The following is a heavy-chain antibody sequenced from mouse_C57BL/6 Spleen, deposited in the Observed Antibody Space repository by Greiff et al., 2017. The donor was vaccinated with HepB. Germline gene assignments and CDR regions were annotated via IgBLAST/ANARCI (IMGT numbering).Heavy chain of an antibody. CDR1: GFTFTDYY. Sequence: EVQLVESGGGLVQPGGSLSLSCAASGFTFTDYYMSWVRQPPGKALEWLGFIRNKANGYTTEYSASVKGRFTISRDNSQSILYLQMNALRAEDSATYYCASSTVVAPFDYWGQGTTLTVSS. D-gene: IGHD1-1*01. CDR3: ASSTVVAPFDY. CDR2: IRNKANGYTT. V-gene: IGHV7-3*01. J-gene: IGHJ2*01.